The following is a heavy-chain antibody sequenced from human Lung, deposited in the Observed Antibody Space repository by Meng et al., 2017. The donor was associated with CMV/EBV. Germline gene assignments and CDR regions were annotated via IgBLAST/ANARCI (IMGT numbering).Heavy chain of an antibody. D-gene: IGHD5/OR15-5a*01. Sequence: ASEXVPXQPSGYRFTDFRMHWVRQAPGHRLEWTGWINSNSGDTNYAQKFQGRVIMTRDTSITTDSLELPSLRPDHTAVYFCARVYAKGPLRSFAYWGPGTLVTVSS. V-gene: IGHV1-2*02. CDR3: ARVYAKGPLRSFAY. J-gene: IGHJ4*02. CDR2: INSNSGDT. CDR1: GYRFTDFR.